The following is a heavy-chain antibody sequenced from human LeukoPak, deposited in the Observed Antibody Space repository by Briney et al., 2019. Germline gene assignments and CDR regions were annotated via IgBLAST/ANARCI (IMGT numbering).Heavy chain of an antibody. CDR1: GGTFSSYA. J-gene: IGHJ4*02. D-gene: IGHD6-19*01. Sequence: GASVKVSCKASGGTFSSYAISGVRQTPGQGLEWMGGIIPIFGTANYAQKFQGRVTITADESTSTAYLELSSMRSEDTAVYYCARAVKSRWLAAPFDYWGQGTLVTVSS. CDR3: ARAVKSRWLAAPFDY. CDR2: IIPIFGTA. V-gene: IGHV1-69*13.